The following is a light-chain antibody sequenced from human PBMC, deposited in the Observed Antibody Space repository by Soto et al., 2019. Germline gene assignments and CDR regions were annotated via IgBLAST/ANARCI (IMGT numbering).Light chain of an antibody. J-gene: IGKJ4*01. CDR3: QQFKGFPLT. Sequence: DIQMTQSPSSVSAFVGDKVAITCRASHDIARWLAWYQQQPGKAPRLLIYAASSLQSGVPTRFSGSGSGTDFTLPTTTLQPEDSEVYYCQQFKGFPLTFGGGTKVEIK. CDR1: HDIARW. V-gene: IGKV1-12*01. CDR2: AAS.